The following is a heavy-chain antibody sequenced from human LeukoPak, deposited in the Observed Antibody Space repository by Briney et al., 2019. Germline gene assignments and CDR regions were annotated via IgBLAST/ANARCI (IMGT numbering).Heavy chain of an antibody. CDR1: GYTFTSYD. CDR2: MNPNSGNT. CDR3: ARDQITYYYDSSGDDAFDI. D-gene: IGHD3-22*01. V-gene: IGHV1-8*01. Sequence: ASVKVSCKASGYTFTSYDINWVRQATGQGLEWMGWMNPNSGNTGYAQKLQGRVTMTTDTSTSTAYMELRSLRSDDTAVYYCARDQITYYYDSSGDDAFDIWGQGTMVTVSS. J-gene: IGHJ3*02.